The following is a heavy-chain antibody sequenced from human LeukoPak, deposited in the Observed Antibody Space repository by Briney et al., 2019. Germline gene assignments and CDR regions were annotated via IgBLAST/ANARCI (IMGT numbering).Heavy chain of an antibody. CDR2: IIPIFGTA. Sequence: SVKVSCKASGGTFSSYAISWVRQAPGQGLEWMGGIIPIFGTANYAQKFQGRVTITADESTSTAYMELRSLRSDDTDVYYCARRSSLYDSSGYYSYYFDYWGQGTLVTVSS. V-gene: IGHV1-69*13. CDR3: ARRSSLYDSSGYYSYYFDY. J-gene: IGHJ4*02. D-gene: IGHD3-22*01. CDR1: GGTFSSYA.